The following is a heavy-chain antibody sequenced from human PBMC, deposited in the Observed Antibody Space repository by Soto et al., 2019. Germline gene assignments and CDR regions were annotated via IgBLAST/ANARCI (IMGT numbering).Heavy chain of an antibody. CDR3: VRGGSNYAS. Sequence: EVQLVEAGGGLVHPGGSLRLSCTASGFTFSDSWMTWVRQAPGKGLEWVARIKPAEREKKYADSVKGRFSISRDNSKISMYFQMDSLRGEYSSVYYCVRGGSNYASWGQGTLVTVSS. V-gene: IGHV3-7*01. CDR2: IKPAEREK. CDR1: GFTFSDSW. D-gene: IGHD4-4*01. J-gene: IGHJ5*02.